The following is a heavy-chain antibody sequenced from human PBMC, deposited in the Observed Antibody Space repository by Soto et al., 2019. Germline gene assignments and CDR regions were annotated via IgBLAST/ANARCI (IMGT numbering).Heavy chain of an antibody. V-gene: IGHV1-69*04. CDR3: ARDLRPGIAAAGAFDY. Sequence: SVKVSCKASGGTFSSYPISWVRKDTGQGLEWMGRIIPILGIANYAQKFQGRVTITADKSTSTAYMELSSLRSEDTAVYYCARDLRPGIAAAGAFDYWGQGTLVTVSS. J-gene: IGHJ4*02. D-gene: IGHD6-13*01. CDR2: IIPILGIA. CDR1: GGTFSSYP.